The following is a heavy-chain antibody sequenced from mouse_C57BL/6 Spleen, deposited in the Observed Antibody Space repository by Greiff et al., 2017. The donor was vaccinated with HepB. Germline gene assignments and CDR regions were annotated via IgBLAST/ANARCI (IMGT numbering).Heavy chain of an antibody. CDR3: ATGGYDYDRGAWFAY. CDR1: GFTFSSYA. Sequence: EVKVVESGGGLVKPGGSLKLSCAASGFTFSSYAMSWVRQTPEKRLEWVATISDGGSYTYYPDNVKGRFTISRDNAKNNLYLQMSHLKSEDTAMYYCATGGYDYDRGAWFAYWGQGTLVTVSA. V-gene: IGHV5-4*03. D-gene: IGHD2-4*01. CDR2: ISDGGSYT. J-gene: IGHJ3*01.